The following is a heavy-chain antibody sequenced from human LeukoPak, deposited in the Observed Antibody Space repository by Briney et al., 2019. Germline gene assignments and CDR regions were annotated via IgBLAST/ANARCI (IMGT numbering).Heavy chain of an antibody. CDR1: GGSINSYY. V-gene: IGHV4-59*01. J-gene: IGHJ5*02. D-gene: IGHD6-19*01. CDR2: IYYSGST. CDR3: AREAKYSSGLDL. Sequence: PSETLSLTCTVSGGSINSYYWSWIRQPPGKGLEWIGYIYYSGSTNYNPSLKSRVTISVDTSKNQFSLKLSSVTAADTAVYYCAREAKYSSGLDLWGQGTLVTVSS.